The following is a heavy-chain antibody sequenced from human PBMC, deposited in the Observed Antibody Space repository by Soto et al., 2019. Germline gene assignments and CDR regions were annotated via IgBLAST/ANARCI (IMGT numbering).Heavy chain of an antibody. J-gene: IGHJ3*01. CDR2: MFHSGRT. V-gene: IGHV4-59*01. D-gene: IGHD3-22*01. CDR1: GDSISSYF. CDR3: AKAVKYYDSTGYDAFAV. Sequence: SETLSLTCTVSGDSISSYFWTWIRQPPGKALEWIGYMFHSGRTNYNPSLTSRATMSADTSNNQFSLTLTSVTAADTAVYYCAKAVKYYDSTGYDAFAVWGQGIMVTVSS.